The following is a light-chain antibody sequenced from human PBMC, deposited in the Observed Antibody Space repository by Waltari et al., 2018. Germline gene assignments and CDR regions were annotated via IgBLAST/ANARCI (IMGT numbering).Light chain of an antibody. J-gene: IGLJ1*01. CDR1: SSNIGATR. V-gene: IGLV1-36*01. CDR3: AAWDNRLRAYL. Sequence: QSVVTQPPSASEAARKSVTISCSGGSSNIGATRVSWYQQLPGTAPKLLIYSTDRRGPGVSDRFSGSKSGTSASLAITGLQIEDEADYYCAAWDNRLRAYLIGTGTRLTVL. CDR2: STD.